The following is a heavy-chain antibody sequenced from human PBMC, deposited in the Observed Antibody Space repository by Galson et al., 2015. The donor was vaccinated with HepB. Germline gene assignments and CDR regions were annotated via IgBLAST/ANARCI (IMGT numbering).Heavy chain of an antibody. Sequence: SLRLSCAASGFTFSSYSMNWVRQAPGKGLEWVSSISSSSSYIYYADSVKGRFTISRDNAKNSLYLQMSSLRAEDTAVYYCARDRLDFGVVSYFDYWGQGTLVTVSS. J-gene: IGHJ4*02. CDR2: ISSSSSYI. D-gene: IGHD3-3*01. CDR3: ARDRLDFGVVSYFDY. V-gene: IGHV3-21*01. CDR1: GFTFSSYS.